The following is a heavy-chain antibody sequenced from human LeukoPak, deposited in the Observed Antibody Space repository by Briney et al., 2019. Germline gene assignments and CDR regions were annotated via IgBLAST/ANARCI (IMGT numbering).Heavy chain of an antibody. D-gene: IGHD6-19*01. Sequence: SETLSLTCTVWCGSISSYYWSWIRPPPGKGLAWIGYIYTSGSTNYNPSLPCRLTISVATSKKPFSPPLSSVTVADTAVYYCASSPLAVAASDYWGPGTLVTVSS. CDR2: IYTSGST. V-gene: IGHV4-4*08. CDR1: CGSISSYY. J-gene: IGHJ4*02. CDR3: ASSPLAVAASDY.